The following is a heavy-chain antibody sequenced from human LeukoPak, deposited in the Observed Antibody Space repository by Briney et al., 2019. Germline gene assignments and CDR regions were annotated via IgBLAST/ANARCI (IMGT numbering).Heavy chain of an antibody. D-gene: IGHD6-19*01. CDR2: IKEDGSEK. J-gene: IGHJ6*02. V-gene: IGHV3-7*03. CDR3: ARAGYSSGWYRGKYYYYGMDV. Sequence: GGSLRLSCAATGFTFSSYRMTWVRQAPGKGLEWVANIKEDGSEKYYVDSVKGRITISRDNAKNSLYLQMNSLRAEDTAVYYCARAGYSSGWYRGKYYYYGMDVWGQGTTVTVSS. CDR1: GFTFSSYR.